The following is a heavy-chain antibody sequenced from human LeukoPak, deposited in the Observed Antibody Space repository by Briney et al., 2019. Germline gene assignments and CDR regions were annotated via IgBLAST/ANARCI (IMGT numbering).Heavy chain of an antibody. D-gene: IGHD3-22*01. CDR1: GFTVNSTY. Sequence: GGSLRLSCAASGFTVNSTYVSWVRQAPGKGLEWVSVIYSGGSTNYADSVKGRFTISRDTSKNTLYLQMNSLRAEDTAVYYCARCYYDSSGSFMAFDIWGQGTMVTVSS. V-gene: IGHV3-53*01. CDR3: ARCYYDSSGSFMAFDI. J-gene: IGHJ3*02. CDR2: IYSGGST.